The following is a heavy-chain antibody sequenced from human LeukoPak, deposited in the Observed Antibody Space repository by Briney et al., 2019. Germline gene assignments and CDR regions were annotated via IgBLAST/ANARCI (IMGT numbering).Heavy chain of an antibody. CDR1: EFTLRDAW. CDR3: TKDSGPRIYVGVDP. Sequence: PGGSLRLSCSASEFTLRDAWMNWVRQTPGKGLEWVARIKSKTDGGTTDYAAPVKGRFTISRDDSKNTLYLQMDNLRAEDTAVYYCTKDSGPRIYVGVDPWGQGTLVAVSS. D-gene: IGHD5/OR15-5a*01. V-gene: IGHV3-15*01. J-gene: IGHJ5*02. CDR2: IKSKTDGGTT.